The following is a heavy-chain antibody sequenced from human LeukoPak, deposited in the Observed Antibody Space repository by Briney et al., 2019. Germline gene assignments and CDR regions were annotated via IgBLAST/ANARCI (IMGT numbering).Heavy chain of an antibody. V-gene: IGHV3-23*01. CDR3: AKDPYSSSWYNWLDP. J-gene: IGHJ5*02. CDR1: GFTFSSYA. Sequence: GGSLRLSCAASGFTFSSYAMSWVRQAPGKGLEWVSAISGSGGSTYYADSVKGRFTISRDNSKNTLYLQMNSLRAEDTAVYYCAKDPYSSSWYNWLDPWGQGTLVTVSS. D-gene: IGHD6-13*01. CDR2: ISGSGGST.